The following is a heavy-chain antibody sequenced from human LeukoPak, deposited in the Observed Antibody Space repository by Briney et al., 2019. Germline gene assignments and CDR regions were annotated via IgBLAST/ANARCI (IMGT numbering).Heavy chain of an antibody. D-gene: IGHD2-15*01. CDR3: ARSGAPTPDY. J-gene: IGHJ4*02. CDR2: IDSDGSST. V-gene: IGHV3-74*01. CDR1: GFIFSSYW. Sequence: TGGSLRLSCVASGFIFSSYWMHWVRQAPGKGLVWVSRIDSDGSSTIYADSVKGRFTISRDNAKNRLNLQMNSLRAEDTALYYCARSGAPTPDYWGQGTLVIVSS.